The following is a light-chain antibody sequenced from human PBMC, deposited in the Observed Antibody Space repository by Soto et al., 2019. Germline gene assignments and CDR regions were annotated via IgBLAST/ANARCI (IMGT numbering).Light chain of an antibody. V-gene: IGLV1-47*02. CDR2: SIN. J-gene: IGLJ2*01. CDR1: SSNIGGNY. CDR3: AAWDDSLSGVV. Sequence: QSVLTQPPSASGTPGQRVTISCSGSSSNIGGNYVSWYQQLPGTAPKLLIYSINQRPSGVPDRFSGSKSGTSASLAISGLRSEDEADYYCAAWDDSLSGVVFGGGTQLTVL.